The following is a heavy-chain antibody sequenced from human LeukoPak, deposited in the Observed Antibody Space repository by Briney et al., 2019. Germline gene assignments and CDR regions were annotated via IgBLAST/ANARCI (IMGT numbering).Heavy chain of an antibody. CDR3: AGGGSGSYYKSWVGYFDY. CDR2: IIPILGIA. D-gene: IGHD3-10*01. CDR1: GGTFSSYT. Sequence: ASVKVSCKASGGTFSSYTISWVRQAPGQGLEWMGRIIPILGIANYAQKFQGRVTITTDESTSTAYMELSSLRSEDTAVYYCAGGGSGSYYKSWVGYFDYWGQGTLVTVSS. V-gene: IGHV1-69*02. J-gene: IGHJ4*02.